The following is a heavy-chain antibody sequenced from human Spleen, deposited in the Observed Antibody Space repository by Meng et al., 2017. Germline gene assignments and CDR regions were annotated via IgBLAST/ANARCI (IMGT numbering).Heavy chain of an antibody. Sequence: QAQLQQWGAGLLKPSETLSLTCVVAGGSSSDYSWSWIRQPPGKGLEWIGEINHSGSTNSNPSLESRATISVDTSQNNLSLKLSSVTAADSAVYYCARGPTTMAHDFDYWGQGTLVTVSS. CDR2: INHSGST. V-gene: IGHV4-34*01. CDR1: GGSSSDYS. J-gene: IGHJ4*02. D-gene: IGHD4-11*01. CDR3: ARGPTTMAHDFDY.